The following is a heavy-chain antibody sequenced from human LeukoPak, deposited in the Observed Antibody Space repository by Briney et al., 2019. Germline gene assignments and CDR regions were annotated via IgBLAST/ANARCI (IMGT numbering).Heavy chain of an antibody. Sequence: PGGSLRLSCAASGFTFSSYSMNWVRQAPGKGLEWVSSISSGSSYIYYADSVKGRFTISRDNAKNSLYLQMNSLRVEDTAVYYCARGHFNPPPLGDYMDVWGKGTTVTVSS. V-gene: IGHV3-21*01. D-gene: IGHD1-26*01. CDR2: ISSGSSYI. CDR1: GFTFSSYS. CDR3: ARGHFNPPPLGDYMDV. J-gene: IGHJ6*03.